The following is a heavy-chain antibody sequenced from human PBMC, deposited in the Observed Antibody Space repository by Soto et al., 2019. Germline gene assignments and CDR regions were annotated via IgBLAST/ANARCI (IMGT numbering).Heavy chain of an antibody. CDR3: ARGNFDD. V-gene: IGHV4-4*02. J-gene: IGHJ4*02. Sequence: QVQLQESGPGLVKPSGTLSLTCAVSGGSISSSNWWCWVRQSPEKGLEWIGEIHHSGSTDYNPSLNSRVTISVDRSNDQFSLKLSSVTAAGTAVDYCARGNFDDWGQGTLVTVSS. CDR2: IHHSGST. CDR1: GGSISSSNW.